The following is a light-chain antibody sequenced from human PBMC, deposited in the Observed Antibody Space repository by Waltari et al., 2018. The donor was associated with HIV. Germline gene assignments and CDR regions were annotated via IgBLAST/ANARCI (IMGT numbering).Light chain of an antibody. CDR3: QQYGNSPYT. Sequence: IVLTQSPDTLSLSPGERATLSCRASHSISSTFLTWYQKKPGQAPRLLIYGAPSRATGVPDRFNGGGSGTDFTLNVNRLEPEDFALYYCQQYGNSPYTFGQGNNLE. V-gene: IGKV3-20*01. CDR1: HSISSTF. CDR2: GAP. J-gene: IGKJ2*01.